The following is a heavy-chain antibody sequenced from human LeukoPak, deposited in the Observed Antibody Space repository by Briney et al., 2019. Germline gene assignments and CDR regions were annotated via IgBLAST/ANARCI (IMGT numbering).Heavy chain of an antibody. Sequence: GGSLRLSCAASGFTFSSYWMSRVRQAPGKGLEWVSSISSSSSYIYYADSVKGRFTISRDNAKNSLYLQMNSLRAEDTAVYYCARDGAYYYDSSGYYYDYWGQGTLVTVSS. CDR3: ARDGAYYYDSSGYYYDY. J-gene: IGHJ4*02. CDR2: ISSSSSYI. CDR1: GFTFSSYW. V-gene: IGHV3-21*01. D-gene: IGHD3-22*01.